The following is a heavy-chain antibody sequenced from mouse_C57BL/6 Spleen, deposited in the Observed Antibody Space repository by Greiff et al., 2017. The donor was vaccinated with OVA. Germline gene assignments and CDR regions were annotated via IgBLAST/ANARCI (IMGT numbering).Heavy chain of an antibody. Sequence: VQLKQSGPELVKPGASVKIPCKASGYTFTDYNMDWVKQSHGKSLEWIGDINPNNGGTISNQKFKGTATLTVDKSSSTAYMELRSLPSEDTAVYYCARGGCRVFAYWGQGTLVTVSA. CDR2: INPNNGGT. D-gene: IGHD3-3*01. V-gene: IGHV1-18*01. CDR1: GYTFTDYN. J-gene: IGHJ3*01. CDR3: ARGGCRVFAY.